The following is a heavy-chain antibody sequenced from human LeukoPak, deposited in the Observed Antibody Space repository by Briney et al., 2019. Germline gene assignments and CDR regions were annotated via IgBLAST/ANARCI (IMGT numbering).Heavy chain of an antibody. J-gene: IGHJ6*03. V-gene: IGHV4-59*12. D-gene: IGHD6-13*01. CDR2: IYYSGST. CDR1: GGSISSYY. Sequence: SETLSLTCTVSGGSISSYYWSWIRQPPGKGLEWIGYIYYSGSTNYNPSLKSRVTISVDTSKNQFSLKLSSVTAADTAVYYCASALTYSSSWYGYYYYYMDVWGKGTTVTVSS. CDR3: ASALTYSSSWYGYYYYYMDV.